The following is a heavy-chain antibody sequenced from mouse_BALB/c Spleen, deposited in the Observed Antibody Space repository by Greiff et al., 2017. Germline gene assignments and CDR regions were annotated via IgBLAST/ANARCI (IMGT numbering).Heavy chain of an antibody. Sequence: VKLMESGAELAKPGASVKMSCKASGYTFTSYWMHWVKQRPGQGLEWIGYINPSTGYTEYNQKFKDKATLTADKSSSTAYMQLSSLTSEDSAVYYCASYYDYYYAMDYWGQGTSVTVSS. V-gene: IGHV1-7*01. CDR3: ASYYDYYYAMDY. J-gene: IGHJ4*01. CDR1: GYTFTSYW. CDR2: INPSTGYT. D-gene: IGHD2-4*01.